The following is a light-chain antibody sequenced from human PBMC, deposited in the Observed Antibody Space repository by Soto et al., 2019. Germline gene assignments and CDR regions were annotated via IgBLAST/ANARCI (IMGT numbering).Light chain of an antibody. CDR1: QSVSSS. CDR3: QHFHNWPPWT. Sequence: EVVMTQSPDTLSVSPGERATLSCRASQSVSSSLAWYQQKPGHAPRLRIYGESTRATGVPARFSGSGSGTAFTLTIISLQSEDVAVYYCQHFHNWPPWTFGQGTRVEIK. J-gene: IGKJ1*01. V-gene: IGKV3-15*01. CDR2: GES.